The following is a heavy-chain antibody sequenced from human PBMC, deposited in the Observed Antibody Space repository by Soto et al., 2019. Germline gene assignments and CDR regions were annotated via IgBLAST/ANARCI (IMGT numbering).Heavy chain of an antibody. CDR1: GYTFTSYY. Sequence: ASVKVSCKASGYTFTSYYMHWARQAPGQGLEWMGIFDPEDGETIYAQKFQGRVTMTEDTSTDTAYMELSSLRSEDTAVYYCATGAARSGDFDYWGQGTLVTVSS. J-gene: IGHJ4*02. D-gene: IGHD2-15*01. CDR3: ATGAARSGDFDY. V-gene: IGHV1-24*01. CDR2: FDPEDGET.